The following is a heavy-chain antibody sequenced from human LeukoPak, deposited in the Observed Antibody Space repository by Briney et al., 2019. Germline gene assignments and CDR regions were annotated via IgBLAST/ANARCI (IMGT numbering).Heavy chain of an antibody. Sequence: ASVKVSCKASGYTFTSYYMHWVRQAPGQGLEWMGIINPSGGSTSYAQKFQGRVTMTRDTSTSTVYMELSSLRSDDTAVYYCARDFSWYCSSTSCFDYYYYGMDVWGQGTTVTVSS. CDR3: ARDFSWYCSSTSCFDYYYYGMDV. CDR2: INPSGGST. CDR1: GYTFTSYY. D-gene: IGHD2-2*01. J-gene: IGHJ6*02. V-gene: IGHV1-46*01.